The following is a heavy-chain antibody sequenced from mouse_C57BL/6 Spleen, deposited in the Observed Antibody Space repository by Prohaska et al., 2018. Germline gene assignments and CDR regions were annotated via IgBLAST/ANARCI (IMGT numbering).Heavy chain of an antibody. V-gene: IGHV6-3*01. D-gene: IGHD1-1*01. J-gene: IGHJ2*01. Sequence: EVKLEESGGCLVQPGGSMKLSCVAFGFTFSNYWMNWVRQSPENGFEWVSQIRLKSDNYATHYAESVKGRFTISRDDSKSSVYLKMNNLRAEDAGIYYCRGTGSSLEDWGQGTTLTVSS. CDR3: RGTGSSLED. CDR1: GFTFSNYW. CDR2: IRLKSDNYAT.